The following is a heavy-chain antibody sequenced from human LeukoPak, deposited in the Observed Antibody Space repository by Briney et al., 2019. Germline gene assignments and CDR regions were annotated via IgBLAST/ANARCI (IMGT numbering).Heavy chain of an antibody. CDR1: GYSFTDYY. V-gene: IGHV1-2*02. J-gene: IGHJ6*03. D-gene: IGHD3-16*02. CDR2: INPNHGGT. CDR3: ASSLNTRYNPSYYYYYYYMDV. Sequence: ASVKVSCKASGYSFTDYYINWVRQAPGQGLEWMGWINPNHGGTHYAQKFQGRVTMTRDTSITTAYMELSSLRSDDTAVYYCASSLNTRYNPSYYYYYYYMDVWGKGTTVTVSS.